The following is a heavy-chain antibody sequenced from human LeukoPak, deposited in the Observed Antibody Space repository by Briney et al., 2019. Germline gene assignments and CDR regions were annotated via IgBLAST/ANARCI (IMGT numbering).Heavy chain of an antibody. CDR2: INPNSGGT. V-gene: IGHV1-2*02. CDR3: ARDGTIAVAGY. J-gene: IGHJ4*02. Sequence: ASVKVSCTTSGYTFTGYYMHWVRQAPGQGLEWMGWINPNSGGTNYAQKFQGRVTMTRGTSISTANMELSSLRSDDTAVYYCARDGTIAVAGYWGQGTLVTVSS. CDR1: GYTFTGYY. D-gene: IGHD6-19*01.